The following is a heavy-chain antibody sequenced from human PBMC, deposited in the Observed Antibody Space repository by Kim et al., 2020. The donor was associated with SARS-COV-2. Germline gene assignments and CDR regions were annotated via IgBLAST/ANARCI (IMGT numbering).Heavy chain of an antibody. J-gene: IGHJ4*02. V-gene: IGHV1-24*01. CDR3: ATDLLGSGWFRFDY. Sequence: AQKFQGRVTMTEDTSTDTAYMELSSLRSEDTAVYYCATDLLGSGWFRFDYWGQGTLVTVSS. D-gene: IGHD6-19*01.